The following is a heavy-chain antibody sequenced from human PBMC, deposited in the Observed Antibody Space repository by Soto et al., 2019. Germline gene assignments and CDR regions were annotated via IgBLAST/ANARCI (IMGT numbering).Heavy chain of an antibody. Sequence: QVQLVESGGGVVQPGRSLRLSCAASGFTFSSYGMHWVRQAPGKGLERVALIWYDGSNKYYADSVKGRFTISRDNSKNTLYLQMNSLRAEGTAVYYCARDQGAYAEYVQHWGQGTLVTVSS. CDR2: IWYDGSNK. CDR1: GFTFSSYG. J-gene: IGHJ1*01. V-gene: IGHV3-33*01. CDR3: ARDQGAYAEYVQH. D-gene: IGHD1-26*01.